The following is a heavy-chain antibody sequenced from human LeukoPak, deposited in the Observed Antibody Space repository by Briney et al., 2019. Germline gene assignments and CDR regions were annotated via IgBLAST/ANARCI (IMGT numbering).Heavy chain of an antibody. J-gene: IGHJ5*02. CDR1: GISFSSHW. D-gene: IGHD3-10*01. CDR2: ISYDGSNK. Sequence: GGSLRLACAASGISFSSHWMHWVRQAPGKGLVWVAVISYDGSNKYYADSVKGRFTISRDNSKNTLYLQMNSLRAEDTAVYYCARGRGVTIVRGLKTNWFDPWGQGTLVTVSS. CDR3: ARGRGVTIVRGLKTNWFDP. V-gene: IGHV3-30*03.